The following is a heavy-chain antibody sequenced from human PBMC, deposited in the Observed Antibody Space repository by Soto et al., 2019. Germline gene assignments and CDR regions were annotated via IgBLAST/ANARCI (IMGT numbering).Heavy chain of an antibody. Sequence: TEALSVTCTFSVASISVQSYDWTGIRQPPGKGLEWIGSSYYSGTTYFNPSLKSRATISVDTSKNQFSLRLTSVTAADTAIYYCTRRYNSNDNYFDPWGPGAMVTVSS. V-gene: IGHV4-39*01. J-gene: IGHJ5*02. D-gene: IGHD3-9*01. CDR1: VASISVQSYD. CDR3: TRRYNSNDNYFDP. CDR2: SYYSGTT.